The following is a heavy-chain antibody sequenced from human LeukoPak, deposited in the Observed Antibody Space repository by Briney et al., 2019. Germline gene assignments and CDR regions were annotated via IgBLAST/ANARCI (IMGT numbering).Heavy chain of an antibody. J-gene: IGHJ4*02. Sequence: ASVKVSCKASGYTFTGYYMHWVRQAPGQGLEWMGWISAYNGNTNYAQNLQGRVTMTTDTSTSTAYMELRSLRSDDTAVYYCAAEPDDYYFDYWGQGTLVTVSS. CDR2: ISAYNGNT. D-gene: IGHD3-16*01. CDR3: AAEPDDYYFDY. V-gene: IGHV1-18*04. CDR1: GYTFTGYY.